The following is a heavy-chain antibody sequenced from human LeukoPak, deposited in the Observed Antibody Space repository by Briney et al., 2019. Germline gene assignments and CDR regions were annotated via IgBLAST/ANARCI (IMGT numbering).Heavy chain of an antibody. J-gene: IGHJ4*02. Sequence: GGSLRLSCGASGFXFSSYSMSWVRQAPGKGLEWVSYISSDSRTIYYADSVKGRFTISRDNAKNSLYLQMKSLRDEDTAVYYCARYGSGTSYITNYFDYWGQGTLVTVSS. CDR3: ARYGSGTSYITNYFDY. D-gene: IGHD3-10*01. CDR2: ISSDSRTI. V-gene: IGHV3-48*02. CDR1: GFXFSSYS.